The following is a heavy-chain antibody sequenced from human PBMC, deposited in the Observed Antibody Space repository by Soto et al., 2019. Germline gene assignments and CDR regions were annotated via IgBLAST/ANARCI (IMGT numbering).Heavy chain of an antibody. D-gene: IGHD3-22*01. CDR3: ARQGGYDSSGYYFDY. J-gene: IGHJ4*02. V-gene: IGHV5-51*01. Sequence: GESLKISCKGSGYSFTSYWIGWVRQMPGKGLEWMGIIYPGDSDTRYSPSFKGQGSISADKSISTAYLQWTSLKASDTAMYYSARQGGYDSSGYYFDYWGQGTLVTVSS. CDR1: GYSFTSYW. CDR2: IYPGDSDT.